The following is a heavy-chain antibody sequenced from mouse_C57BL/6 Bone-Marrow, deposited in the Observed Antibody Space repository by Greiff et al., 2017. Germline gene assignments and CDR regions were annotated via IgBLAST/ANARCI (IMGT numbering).Heavy chain of an antibody. Sequence: EVMLVESGGGLVKPGGSLKLSCAASGFTFSSYAMSWVRQTPEKRLEWVATISYGGSYTYYPDNVKGRFTISRDNAKNNLYLQMSHLKSEDTAMYYCASGTAQALWGQGTTLTVSA. V-gene: IGHV5-4*03. CDR2: ISYGGSYT. CDR3: ASGTAQAL. D-gene: IGHD3-2*02. CDR1: GFTFSSYA. J-gene: IGHJ2*01.